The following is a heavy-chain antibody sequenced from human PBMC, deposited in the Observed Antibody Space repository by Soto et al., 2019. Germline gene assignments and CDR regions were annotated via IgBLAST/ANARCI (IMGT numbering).Heavy chain of an antibody. CDR2: IYHSGST. V-gene: IGHV4-38-2*02. D-gene: IGHD3-22*01. J-gene: IGHJ4*02. CDR3: ARDVDYDTTGYDYFDY. CDR1: DYSIRNGYY. Sequence: PSETLSLTCAVSDYSIRNGYYWGWIRQPPGKGLEWIGSIYHSGSTYYNPSLKSRVTISVDTSNNQISLKLSSVTAADTAVYYCARDVDYDTTGYDYFDYWGQGTLVTVSS.